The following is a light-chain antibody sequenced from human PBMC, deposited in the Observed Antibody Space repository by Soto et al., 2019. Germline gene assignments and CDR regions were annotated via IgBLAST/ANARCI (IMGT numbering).Light chain of an antibody. CDR3: QQSYSTPQCT. J-gene: IGKJ2*02. CDR1: QSISSY. V-gene: IGKV1-39*01. Sequence: DIQMTQSPSSLSASVGDRVTITCRASQSISSYLNWYQQKPGKAPKLLIYAASSFESGVPSRFSGSGSGTDFTLTISSLQPGDFAPYYCQQSYSTPQCTFGQGTKLEIK. CDR2: AAS.